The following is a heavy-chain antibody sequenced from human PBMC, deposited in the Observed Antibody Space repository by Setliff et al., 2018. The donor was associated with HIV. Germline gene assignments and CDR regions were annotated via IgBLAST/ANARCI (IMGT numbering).Heavy chain of an antibody. CDR2: VYTSGST. CDR3: ARVFPPIRGAPFGTPPGAFDI. J-gene: IGHJ3*02. CDR1: GGSMRTYY. D-gene: IGHD2-15*01. V-gene: IGHV4-4*07. Sequence: PSETLSLTCSVSGGSMRTYYWSWIRQPAGKRLEWLGRVYTSGSTIYNPSLRSRVTMSVDPSQSQFSLKLNSVAAADTAVYYCARVFPPIRGAPFGTPPGAFDIWGQGTMVTVSS.